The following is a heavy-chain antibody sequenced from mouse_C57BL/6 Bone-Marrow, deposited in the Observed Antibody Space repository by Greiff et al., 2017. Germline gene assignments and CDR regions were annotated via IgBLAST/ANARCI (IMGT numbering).Heavy chain of an antibody. D-gene: IGHD1-1*01. V-gene: IGHV1-9*01. CDR3: ARAFHYYCGSSYWYMDV. J-gene: IGHJ1*03. CDR2: ILPGSGST. Sequence: QVQLQQSGAELMKPGASVKLSCKATGYTFTGYWIEWVKQRPGHGLEWIGEILPGSGSTNYNEKFKGKATFTAATSSNTAYMQLCILTTENSAIYYGARAFHYYCGSSYWYMDVWGTGTSVTVSS. CDR1: GYTFTGYW.